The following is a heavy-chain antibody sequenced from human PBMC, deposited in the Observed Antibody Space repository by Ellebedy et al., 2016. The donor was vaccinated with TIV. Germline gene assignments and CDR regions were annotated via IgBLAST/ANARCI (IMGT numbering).Heavy chain of an antibody. D-gene: IGHD3-3*01. CDR2: ISWNSVSI. J-gene: IGHJ4*02. V-gene: IGHV3-9*01. Sequence: GGSLRLXXAASGFTFSSYAMHWVRQAPGKGLEWVSGISWNSVSIAYADSVKGRFSISRDNAKNSLYLQMNSLRAEDTAVYYCSRDRYFDFWSGYYTVWGQGTLVTVSS. CDR1: GFTFSSYA. CDR3: SRDRYFDFWSGYYTV.